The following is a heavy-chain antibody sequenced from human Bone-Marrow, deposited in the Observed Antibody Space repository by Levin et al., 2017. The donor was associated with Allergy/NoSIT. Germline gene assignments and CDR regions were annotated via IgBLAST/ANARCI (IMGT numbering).Heavy chain of an antibody. D-gene: IGHD5-18*01. CDR3: ASRLTASGGLDV. CDR1: GVTRNNYT. V-gene: IGHV3-21*04. J-gene: IGHJ6*02. CDR2: INSKSVYI. Sequence: GESLKISCAVSGVTRNNYTMTWVRQPPGKGLEWVSSINSKSVYIHYGDSVKGRFTISRDNSKKLLFLQMNSLRDEDTATYYCASRLTASGGLDVWGHGTTVTVSS.